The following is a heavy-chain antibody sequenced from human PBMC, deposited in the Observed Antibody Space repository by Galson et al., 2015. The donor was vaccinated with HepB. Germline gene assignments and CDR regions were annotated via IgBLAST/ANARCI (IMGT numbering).Heavy chain of an antibody. CDR2: INPSGGST. CDR3: ARDPYYDFWSGYYQGETYGMDV. D-gene: IGHD3-3*01. Sequence: SVKVSCKASGYTFTSYYMHWVRQAPGQGLEWMGIINPSGGSTSYAQKFQGRVTMTRDTSTSTVYMELSSLRSEDTAVYYCARDPYYDFWSGYYQGETYGMDVWGQGTTVTVSS. V-gene: IGHV1-46*01. CDR1: GYTFTSYY. J-gene: IGHJ6*02.